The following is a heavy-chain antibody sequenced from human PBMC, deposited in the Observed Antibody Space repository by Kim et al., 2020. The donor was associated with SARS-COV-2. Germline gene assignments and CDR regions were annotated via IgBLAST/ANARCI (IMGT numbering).Heavy chain of an antibody. CDR3: ARPYLWFGELVAPYYYYGMGV. J-gene: IGHJ6*01. V-gene: IGHV4-39*01. Sequence: SETLSLTCTVSGVSISSSSYYWGWNRQPPGKGLEWIGSIYYSGSTYYNPFLKSRVTISVDTPKNQFFLKLSPVTAADTAVYYCARPYLWFGELVAPYYYYGMGVWGQGATVTVSS. CDR2: IYYSGST. CDR1: GVSISSSSYY. D-gene: IGHD3-10*01.